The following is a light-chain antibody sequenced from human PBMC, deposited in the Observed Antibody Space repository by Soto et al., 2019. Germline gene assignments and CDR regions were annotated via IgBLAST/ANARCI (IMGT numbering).Light chain of an antibody. CDR1: QGISSY. CDR2: AAS. J-gene: IGKJ2*01. CDR3: QQYYSYPHT. V-gene: IGKV1-8*01. Sequence: AIRMTQSPSSLSASTGDRVTITCRASQGISSYLAWYQQKPGKAPKLLIYAASTLQSGVPSRFSGSGSGTDFTLTISCLRSEDFATYYCQQYYSYPHTFGQGTKLEIK.